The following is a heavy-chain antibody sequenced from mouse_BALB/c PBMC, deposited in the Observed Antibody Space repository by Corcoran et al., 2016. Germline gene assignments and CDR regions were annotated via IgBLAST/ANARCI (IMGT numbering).Heavy chain of an antibody. D-gene: IGHD2-10*02. Sequence: EVQLQQSGAELVKPGASVKLSYTASGFNIKDTYMHWVKQRPEQGLEWIGRIDPANGNTKYDPKFQGNATITADTSSNTAYLQLSSLTSEDTAVDYCARKYGKGIYFDYWGQGTTLTVSS. J-gene: IGHJ2*01. CDR3: ARKYGKGIYFDY. V-gene: IGHV14-3*02. CDR2: IDPANGNT. CDR1: GFNIKDTY.